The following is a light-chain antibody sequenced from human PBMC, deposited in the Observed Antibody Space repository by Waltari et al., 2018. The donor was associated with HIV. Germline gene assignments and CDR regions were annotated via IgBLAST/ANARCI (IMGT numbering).Light chain of an antibody. CDR3: QQYKTYPST. CDR1: QTITSS. V-gene: IGKV1-5*03. J-gene: IGKJ4*01. CDR2: KAS. Sequence: DIQMTQSPSSLSASVGDRVTITCRASQTITSSLAWYQQKPGKAPNLLIYKASTLGSGVPSRFSGSESGTEYTLTITSLQPGDFASYHCQQYKTYPSTFGGGTKVEIK.